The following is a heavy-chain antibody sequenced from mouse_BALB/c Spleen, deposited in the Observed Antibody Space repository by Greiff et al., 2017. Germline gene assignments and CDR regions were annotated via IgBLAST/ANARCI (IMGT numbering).Heavy chain of an antibody. J-gene: IGHJ4*01. CDR1: GYTFTSYW. CDR3: ARGTTATGAMDY. CDR2: IYPGDGDT. V-gene: IGHV1-87*01. Sequence: VQLQQSGAELARPGASVKLSCKASGYTFTSYWMQWVKQRPGQGLEWIGAIYPGDGDTRYTQKFKGKATLTADKSSSTAYMQLSSLASEDSAVYYCARGTTATGAMDYWGQGTSVTVSS. D-gene: IGHD1-2*01.